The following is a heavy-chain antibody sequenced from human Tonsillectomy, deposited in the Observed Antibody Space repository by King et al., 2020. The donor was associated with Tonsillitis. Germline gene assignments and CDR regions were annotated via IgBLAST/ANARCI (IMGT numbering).Heavy chain of an antibody. CDR1: GFTFDDYG. D-gene: IGHD3-3*02. CDR2: VNWNGGST. Sequence: VQLVESGGGVVRPGGSLRLSCAASGFTFDDYGMNWVRQAPGKGLEWVSGVNWNGGSTGYADSVKGRFTISIDNAKNSLYLQMYSLSAEDTALYHVARVVSIVGVILAYYFDYWRQGTLVPVSS. V-gene: IGHV3-20*01. J-gene: IGHJ4*02. CDR3: ARVVSIVGVILAYYFDY.